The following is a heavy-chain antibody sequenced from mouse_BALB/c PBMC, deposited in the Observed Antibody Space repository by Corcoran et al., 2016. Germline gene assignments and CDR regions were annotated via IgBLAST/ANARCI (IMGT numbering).Heavy chain of an antibody. V-gene: IGHV1S136*01. CDR2: INPYNDGT. Sequence: EVQLQQSGPELVQPGASVKMSCKASGYTFTSYVMHWVKQKPGQGLEWIGYINPYNDGTKYNEKFKGKATLTSDKSSNTAYMELSSLTSEDSAVYYCARLYPGIAMDYWGQGTSVPVSS. CDR1: GYTFTSYV. J-gene: IGHJ4*01. CDR3: ARLYPGIAMDY.